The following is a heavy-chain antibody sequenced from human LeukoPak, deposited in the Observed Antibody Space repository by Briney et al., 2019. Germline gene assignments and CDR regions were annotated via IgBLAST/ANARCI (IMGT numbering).Heavy chain of an antibody. CDR1: GGSISSYY. CDR2: IYYSGST. V-gene: IGHV4-59*01. CDR3: ARSPVYYDILPGYSNWFDP. D-gene: IGHD3-9*01. Sequence: SETLSLTCTVSGGSISSYYWSWIRRPPGKGLEWIGYIYYSGSTNDNPSLKSRVTISVDTSKNQFSLKLSSVTAADTAVYYCARSPVYYDILPGYSNWFDPWGQGTLVTVSS. J-gene: IGHJ5*02.